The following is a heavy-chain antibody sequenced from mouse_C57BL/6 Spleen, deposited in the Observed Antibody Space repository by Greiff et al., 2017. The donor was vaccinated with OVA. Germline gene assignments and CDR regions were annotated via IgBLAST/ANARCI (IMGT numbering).Heavy chain of an antibody. CDR1: GYTFTSYW. CDR3: ARSEWDGDVYAMDD. CDR2: INPSNGGT. Sequence: QVQLQQPGTELVKPGASVKLSCKASGYTFTSYWMHWVKQRPGQGLEWIGNINPSNGGTNYNEKFKSKATLTVDKSSSTAYMQLSSLTSEDSAVDYCARSEWDGDVYAMDDWGQGTSVTVSS. D-gene: IGHD4-1*01. J-gene: IGHJ4*01. V-gene: IGHV1-53*01.